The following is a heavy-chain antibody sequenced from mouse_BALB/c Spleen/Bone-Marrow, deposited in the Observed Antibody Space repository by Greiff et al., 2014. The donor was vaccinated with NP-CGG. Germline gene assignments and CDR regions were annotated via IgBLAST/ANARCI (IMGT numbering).Heavy chain of an antibody. CDR3: TKPSFYYGSSYWYFDV. CDR2: IDPANGDT. J-gene: IGHJ1*01. V-gene: IGHV14-3*02. D-gene: IGHD1-1*01. Sequence: EVKLMESGAELVKPGASVKLSCTASGFNIKDTFMHWVKQRPEQGLEWIGRIDPANGDTKYDPKFQGKATITADTSSNTAYLQLSSLTSEDTAVYYGTKPSFYYGSSYWYFDVWGAGTTVTVSS. CDR1: GFNIKDTF.